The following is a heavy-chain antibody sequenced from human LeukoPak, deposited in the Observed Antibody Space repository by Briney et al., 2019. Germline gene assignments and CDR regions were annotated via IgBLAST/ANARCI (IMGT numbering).Heavy chain of an antibody. CDR1: GFTFRNDW. D-gene: IGHD6-13*01. V-gene: IGHV3-7*01. CDR3: ARDTSPSSRSSYFDALDM. J-gene: IGHJ3*02. CDR2: INKDGSKK. Sequence: GGSLRLSCATSGFTFRNDWVTWVRQAQGKGLEWVANINKDGSKKKYVDSVKGRFTISRDNTKNSVFLQMNSLRAEDTAIYYSARDTSPSSRSSYFDALDMWGQGPMVTVSS.